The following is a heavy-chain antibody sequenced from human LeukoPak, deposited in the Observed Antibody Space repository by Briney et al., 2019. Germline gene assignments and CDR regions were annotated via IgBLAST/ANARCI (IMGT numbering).Heavy chain of an antibody. J-gene: IGHJ3*02. CDR3: TRDSNFYSNYFYDVFDI. V-gene: IGHV3-7*01. D-gene: IGHD4-11*01. CDR1: GFTFSTYG. Sequence: PGGSLRLSCAASGFTFSTYGMNWVRQAPGKGLEWVANIKGDGSLKYYVDSVKGRFTISRDNAQNSLYLQMDSLRAEDTAIYYCTRDSNFYSNYFYDVFDIWGQGTVVTVSS. CDR2: IKGDGSLK.